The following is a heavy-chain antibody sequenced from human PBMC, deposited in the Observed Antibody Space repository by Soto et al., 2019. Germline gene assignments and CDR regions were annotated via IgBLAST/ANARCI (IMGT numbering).Heavy chain of an antibody. V-gene: IGHV3-23*01. CDR3: AKDRLVGGFDY. D-gene: IGHD1-26*01. J-gene: IGHJ4*02. Sequence: VGSLRLSCAASGFTFSSYAMSWVRQAPGKGLEWVSAISGSGGSTYYADSVKGRFTISRDNSRNTVYLQMNSLRADDTAVYYCAKDRLVGGFDYWGQGTLVTVS. CDR2: ISGSGGST. CDR1: GFTFSSYA.